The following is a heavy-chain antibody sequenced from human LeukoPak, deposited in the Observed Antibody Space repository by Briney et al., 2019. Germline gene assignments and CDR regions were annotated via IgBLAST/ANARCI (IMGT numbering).Heavy chain of an antibody. CDR2: INPSGGST. V-gene: IGHV1-46*01. CDR3: ARDHFASQPREVPRDYYDSSGYYYVWPSFDY. Sequence: ASVKVSSKASGYTFTSYYMHWVRQAPGQGLEWMGIINPSGGSTSYEQKFQGRVTMTRDTSTSTVYMELSSLRSEDTAVYYCARDHFASQPREVPRDYYDSSGYYYVWPSFDYWGQGTLVTVSS. D-gene: IGHD3-22*01. J-gene: IGHJ4*02. CDR1: GYTFTSYY.